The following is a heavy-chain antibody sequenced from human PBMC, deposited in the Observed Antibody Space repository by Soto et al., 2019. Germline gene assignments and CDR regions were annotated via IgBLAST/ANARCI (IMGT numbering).Heavy chain of an antibody. CDR1: GFSLNTNGVG. CDR2: IYWDDDK. Sequence: QITLKESGPTLVKPTQTLTLTCTFSGFSLNTNGVGVGWIRQPPGKALEWLVIIYWDDDKRYSPYLKSRLTIAKDTSKNQVVLTMTNVDPVDAATYYCAHARRGDYNWGASPIWGQGTMVTVSS. CDR3: AHARRGDYNWGASPI. V-gene: IGHV2-5*02. D-gene: IGHD4-17*01. J-gene: IGHJ3*02.